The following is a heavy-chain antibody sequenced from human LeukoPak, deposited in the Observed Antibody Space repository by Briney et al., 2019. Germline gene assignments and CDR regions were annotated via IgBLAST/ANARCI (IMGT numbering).Heavy chain of an antibody. CDR1: GGSIGTYY. D-gene: IGHD2-2*01. CDR2: INTSGNT. J-gene: IGHJ5*02. V-gene: IGHV4-4*07. Sequence: SETLSLTCSVSGGSIGTYYWSWIRQPAGKGLEWIGRINTSGNTNYNPSFKSRVTMSVDTSKNQFSLKLSSVTAADTAVYYCARRLVPAAMMRFDPWGQGTLVTVSS. CDR3: ARRLVPAAMMRFDP.